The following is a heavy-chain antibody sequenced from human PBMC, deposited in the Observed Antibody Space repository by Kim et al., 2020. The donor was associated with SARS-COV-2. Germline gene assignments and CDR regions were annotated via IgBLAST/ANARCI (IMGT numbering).Heavy chain of an antibody. V-gene: IGHV1-24*01. J-gene: IGHJ6*02. CDR1: GYTLTELS. Sequence: ASVKVSCKVSGYTLTELSMHWVRQAPGKGLEWMGGFDPEDGETIYAQKFQGRVTMTEDTSTDTAYMELSSLRSEDTAVYYCATSPPIWFGVLHYYYGMDVCGLGTTITVSS. D-gene: IGHD3-10*01. CDR3: ATSPPIWFGVLHYYYGMDV. CDR2: FDPEDGET.